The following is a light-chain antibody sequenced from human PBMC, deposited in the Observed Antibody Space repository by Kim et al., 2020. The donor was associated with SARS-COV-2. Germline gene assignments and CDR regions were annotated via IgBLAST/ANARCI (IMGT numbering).Light chain of an antibody. J-gene: IGLJ3*02. V-gene: IGLV1-44*01. CDR1: TSNIGRNT. CDR3: ASWDDSLIGVV. Sequence: QSVLTQPPSASGTPGQRVTISCSGSTSNIGRNTVMWYQQLPGTAPRLLIYSNNQRPSGVPDRFSGSRSDTSASLAISGLQSDDGADYYCASWDDSLIGVVFGGGTQLTVL. CDR2: SNN.